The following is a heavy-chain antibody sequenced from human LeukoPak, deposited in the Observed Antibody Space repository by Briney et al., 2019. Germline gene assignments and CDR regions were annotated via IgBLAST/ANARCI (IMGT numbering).Heavy chain of an antibody. Sequence: GGSLRLSCAASGSTFTFYAMSWVRQAPGKGLEWVSSISSSSSYIYYADSVKGRFTISRDNAKNSLYLQMNSLRAEDTAVYYCARGGEEALSKIVVVPAATDYWGQGTLVTVSS. J-gene: IGHJ4*02. CDR3: ARGGEEALSKIVVVPAATDY. CDR1: GSTFTFYA. D-gene: IGHD2-2*01. CDR2: ISSSSSYI. V-gene: IGHV3-21*01.